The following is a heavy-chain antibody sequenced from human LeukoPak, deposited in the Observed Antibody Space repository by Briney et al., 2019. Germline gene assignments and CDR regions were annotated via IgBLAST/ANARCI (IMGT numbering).Heavy chain of an antibody. V-gene: IGHV3-30-3*02. CDR2: ISYDGSNK. Sequence: PGGSLRLSCAASGFTFSSYSMHWVRQAPGKGLEWVALISYDGSNKYYGDSVKGGLIISRDNSKNTLYLQMNSLTAEDTAVYYCAKDNGYSNGHGMDVWGQGTTVTVSS. D-gene: IGHD5-18*01. J-gene: IGHJ6*02. CDR1: GFTFSSYS. CDR3: AKDNGYSNGHGMDV.